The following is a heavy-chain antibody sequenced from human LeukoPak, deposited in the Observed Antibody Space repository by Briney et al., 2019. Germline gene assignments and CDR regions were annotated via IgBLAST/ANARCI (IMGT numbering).Heavy chain of an antibody. Sequence: ASVKVSCKASGYXFTSYYIHWVRQAPGQGLEWMGIINPSGGSTSYAQKFQGRVTMTRDTSTSTVYMELSSLRSEDTAVYYCARDSVGVWLVTDAFDIWGQGTMVTVSS. CDR2: INPSGGST. CDR1: GYXFTSYY. D-gene: IGHD5-18*01. CDR3: ARDSVGVWLVTDAFDI. J-gene: IGHJ3*02. V-gene: IGHV1-46*01.